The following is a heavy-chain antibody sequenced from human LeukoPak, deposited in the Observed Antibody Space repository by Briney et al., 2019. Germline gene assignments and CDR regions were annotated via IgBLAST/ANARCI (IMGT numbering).Heavy chain of an antibody. CDR1: GFTFNSYA. J-gene: IGHJ3*02. CDR2: ISDSGGRI. CDR3: AKVLIWTYGSGNYYKGAFDI. Sequence: GGSLRLSCAASGFTFNSYAMTWVRQAPGKGLEWVSLISDSGGRIYYADSVKGRFTISRDNSKNTLYLQMNSLRAEDTAVYYCAKVLIWTYGSGNYYKGAFDIWGQGTMVTVFS. D-gene: IGHD3-10*01. V-gene: IGHV3-23*01.